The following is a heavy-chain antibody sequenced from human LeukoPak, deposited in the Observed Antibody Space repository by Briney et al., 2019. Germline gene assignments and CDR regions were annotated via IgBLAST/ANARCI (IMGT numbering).Heavy chain of an antibody. Sequence: PSETLSLTCTVSGGSISSYYWSWIRQPPGKGLEWIGYIYYSGSTNYNPSLKSRVTISVDTSKDQFSLRLSSVTAADTAVYYCARVTGYVMEDYFDYWGQGTLVTVSS. D-gene: IGHD6-13*01. J-gene: IGHJ4*02. V-gene: IGHV4-59*01. CDR1: GGSISSYY. CDR3: ARVTGYVMEDYFDY. CDR2: IYYSGST.